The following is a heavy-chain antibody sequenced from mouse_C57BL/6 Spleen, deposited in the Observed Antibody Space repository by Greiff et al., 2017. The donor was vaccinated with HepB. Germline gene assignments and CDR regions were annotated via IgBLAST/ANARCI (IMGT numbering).Heavy chain of an antibody. D-gene: IGHD1-1*01. Sequence: QVQLQQPGAELVRPGSSVKLSCKASGYTFTSYWMHWVKQRPIQGLEWIGNIDPSDSETHYNQKFKDKATLTVDKSSSTAYMQLSSLTSEDSAVYYFASHYYGSSPFYFGVWGTGTTVTVSS. V-gene: IGHV1-52*01. CDR3: ASHYYGSSPFYFGV. J-gene: IGHJ1*03. CDR2: IDPSDSET. CDR1: GYTFTSYW.